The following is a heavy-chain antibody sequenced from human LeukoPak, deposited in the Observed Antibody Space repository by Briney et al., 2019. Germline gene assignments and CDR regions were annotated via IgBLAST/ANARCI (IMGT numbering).Heavy chain of an antibody. Sequence: ASVKVSCKASGYTFTSYGISWVRQAPGQGLEWMGWISAYNGNTNYAQKFQGRVTMTRDTSTSTVYMELSSLRSEDTAVYYCAREECSSTSCPQTIDYWGQGTLVTVSS. CDR1: GYTFTSYG. D-gene: IGHD2-2*01. J-gene: IGHJ4*02. CDR3: AREECSSTSCPQTIDY. CDR2: ISAYNGNT. V-gene: IGHV1-18*01.